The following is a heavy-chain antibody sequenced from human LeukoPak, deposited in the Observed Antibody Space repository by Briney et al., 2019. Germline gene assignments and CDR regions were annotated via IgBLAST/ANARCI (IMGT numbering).Heavy chain of an antibody. V-gene: IGHV3-21*01. CDR2: ISSRSTYI. J-gene: IGHJ4*02. CDR3: AWNIEDYNLYNFDS. CDR1: GFTFISYS. D-gene: IGHD4-11*01. Sequence: GGSLRLSCAASGFTFISYSMTWVRQAPGKGLEWVSSISSRSTYIYYADSLKSRFTISRDYAKNLLYLQMNSLRAGDTAVYYCAWNIEDYNLYNFDSWGQGTLVTVSS.